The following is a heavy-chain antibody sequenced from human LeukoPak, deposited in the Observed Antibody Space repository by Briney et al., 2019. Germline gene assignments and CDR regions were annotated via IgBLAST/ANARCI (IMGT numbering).Heavy chain of an antibody. CDR1: GFTFSSYS. J-gene: IGHJ6*02. Sequence: GGSLRLSCAASGFTFSSYSMNWVRQAPGKGLEWVSYISSSGSTIYYADSVKGRFTISRDNAKNSLYLQMNSLRAEDTAVYYCAREGSSSYGMDVWGQGTTVTVSS. D-gene: IGHD6-13*01. CDR3: AREGSSSYGMDV. V-gene: IGHV3-48*04. CDR2: ISSSGSTI.